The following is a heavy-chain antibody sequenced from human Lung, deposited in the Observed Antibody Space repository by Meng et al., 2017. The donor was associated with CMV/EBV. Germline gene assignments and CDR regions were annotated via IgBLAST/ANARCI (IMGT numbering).Heavy chain of an antibody. CDR1: GGSISSDTDY. CDR2: IYFSGST. Sequence: LRLSCTVSGGSISSDTDYWTWIRQYPGKGLEWIGCIYFSGSTAYNPSLKSRLTISVDTSKNQFSLRLNSVTAADTAVYFCAREWSGYFHYWGQGTLVXVSS. V-gene: IGHV4-31*02. D-gene: IGHD2-15*01. J-gene: IGHJ4*02. CDR3: AREWSGYFHY.